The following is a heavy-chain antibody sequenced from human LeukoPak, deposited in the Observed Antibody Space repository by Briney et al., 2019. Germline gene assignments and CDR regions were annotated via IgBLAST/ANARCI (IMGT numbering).Heavy chain of an antibody. CDR3: ARDRRGAYGDYATSY. D-gene: IGHD4-17*01. CDR1: GFTVSSNS. J-gene: IGHJ4*02. V-gene: IGHV3-53*01. CDR2: IYSDNT. Sequence: GGSLRLSCTVSGFTVSSNSMSWVRQAPGKGLEWVSFIYSDNTHYSDSVKGRFTISRDNSKNTLYLQMNSLRADDTAVYYCARDRRGAYGDYATSYWGQGTLVTVSS.